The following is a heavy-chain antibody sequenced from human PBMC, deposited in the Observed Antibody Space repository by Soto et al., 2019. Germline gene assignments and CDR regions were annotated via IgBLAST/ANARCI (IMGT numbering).Heavy chain of an antibody. CDR3: ARDPKSGYQKLYFDY. D-gene: IGHD5-12*01. V-gene: IGHV3-48*02. CDR2: ISGSGNTM. CDR1: GFTFSSYS. Sequence: EVQLVESGGGLVQPGGSLRLSCSASGFTFSSYSMNWVRQAPGKELEWLSYISGSGNTMYYADSVKGRFTIARDNAQKSLYLQLNNLRDDDTAMYYCARDPKSGYQKLYFDYWGQGTLVTVSS. J-gene: IGHJ4*02.